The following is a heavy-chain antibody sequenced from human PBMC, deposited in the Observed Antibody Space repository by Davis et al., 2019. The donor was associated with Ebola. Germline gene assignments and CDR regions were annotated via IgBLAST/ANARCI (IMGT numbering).Heavy chain of an antibody. J-gene: IGHJ4*02. CDR1: GGSISPYY. Sequence: MPGGSLRPSCTVPGGSISPYYWSWIRQPPGKGLEWIGYIYYSGSTKYNLSLKVRVAISVDTSKNQFSLKLSSVTAADTAVYYCARSYGAAPFDYWGQGTLVTVSS. CDR3: ARSYGAAPFDY. CDR2: IYYSGST. D-gene: IGHD4/OR15-4a*01. V-gene: IGHV4-59*08.